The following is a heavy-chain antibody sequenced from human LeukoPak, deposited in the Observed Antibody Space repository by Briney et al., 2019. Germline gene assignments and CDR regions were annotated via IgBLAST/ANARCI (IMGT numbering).Heavy chain of an antibody. CDR2: INPNSGGT. V-gene: IGHV1-2*02. CDR1: GYTFDGFY. CDR3: ARWMATVTTPDY. D-gene: IGHD4-11*01. J-gene: IGHJ4*02. Sequence: ASVKVSCKASGYTFDGFYLHWVRQAPGQGLEWMGWINPNSGGTNYAQKFQGRVTMTRDTSISTAYMELSRLRSDDTAVYYCARWMATVTTPDYWGQGTLVTVSS.